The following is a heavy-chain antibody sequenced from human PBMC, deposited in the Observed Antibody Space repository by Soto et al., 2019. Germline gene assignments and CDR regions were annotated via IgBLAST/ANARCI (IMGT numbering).Heavy chain of an antibody. D-gene: IGHD6-13*01. V-gene: IGHV4-59*08. CDR3: ARSGIAAAGYGY. Sequence: QVQLQESGPGLVKPSETLSLTCTVSGGSISSYYWSWIQQPPGKGLGWIGYIYYSGRANYNPSLKSRFTISVDTSKNQFSLKLSSVTAADTAVYYCARSGIAAAGYGYWGQGTLVTVSS. J-gene: IGHJ4*02. CDR1: GGSISSYY. CDR2: IYYSGRA.